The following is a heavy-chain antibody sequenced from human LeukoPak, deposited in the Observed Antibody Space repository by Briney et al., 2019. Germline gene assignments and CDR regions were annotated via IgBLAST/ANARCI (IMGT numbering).Heavy chain of an antibody. Sequence: GGSLRLSCAASGFTFSSYWMSWVRQAPGKGLEWVANIKQDGSEKYYVDSVKGRFTISRENAKNSLYLQMNSLRAEDTAVYYCARDRQAFWSGYYGDYWGQGTLVTVSS. D-gene: IGHD3-3*01. CDR2: IKQDGSEK. CDR3: ARDRQAFWSGYYGDY. CDR1: GFTFSSYW. J-gene: IGHJ4*02. V-gene: IGHV3-7*01.